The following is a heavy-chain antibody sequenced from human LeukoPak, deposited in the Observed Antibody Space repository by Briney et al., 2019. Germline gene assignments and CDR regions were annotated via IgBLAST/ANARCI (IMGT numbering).Heavy chain of an antibody. Sequence: GGSLRLSCAASGFTFSSSAMNWVRQAPGKGLEWVSTISISGGVTYYAESVKGRFTISRDNSKNTLYLRMNSLRAEDTAVYFCANPEWGTYLVGFDYWGQGTLVTVSS. V-gene: IGHV3-23*01. CDR1: GFTFSSSA. CDR2: ISISGGVT. J-gene: IGHJ4*02. CDR3: ANPEWGTYLVGFDY. D-gene: IGHD1-26*01.